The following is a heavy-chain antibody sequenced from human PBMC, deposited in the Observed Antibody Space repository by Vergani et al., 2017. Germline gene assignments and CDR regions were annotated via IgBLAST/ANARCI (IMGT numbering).Heavy chain of an antibody. CDR2: ISGSSSYV. J-gene: IGHJ3*02. V-gene: IGHV3-21*02. D-gene: IGHD6-19*01. CDR3: ARELSPPGIAVAGDAFDI. CDR1: GFSFSSYS. Sequence: EVQLVESGGGLVKPGGSLRLSCAASGFSFSSYSMNWVRQAPGKGLEWVASISGSSSYVFYRDSVEGRFTITRDNAKKSVYLQMNSLRAEDTAMYFCARELSPPGIAVAGDAFDIWGQGTMVTVSS.